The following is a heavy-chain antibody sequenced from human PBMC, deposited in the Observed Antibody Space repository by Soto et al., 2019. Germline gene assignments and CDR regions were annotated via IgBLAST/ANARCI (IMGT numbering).Heavy chain of an antibody. CDR3: ARGNIVLVPAAMPLSYYYGMDV. D-gene: IGHD2-2*01. CDR2: MNPNSGNT. V-gene: IGHV1-8*01. J-gene: IGHJ6*02. Sequence: QVQLVQSGAEVKKPGASVKVSCKASGYTFTSYDINWVRQATGQGLEWMGWMNPNSGNTGYAQKVQGRVTMTRNTAISTAYMELSSLRSEDTAVYYCARGNIVLVPAAMPLSYYYGMDVWGQGTTVTVSS. CDR1: GYTFTSYD.